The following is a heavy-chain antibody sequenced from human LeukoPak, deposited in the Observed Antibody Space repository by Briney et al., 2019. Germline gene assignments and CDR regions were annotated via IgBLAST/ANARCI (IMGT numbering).Heavy chain of an antibody. CDR3: AVHSLGIQFDY. D-gene: IGHD1-1*01. CDR2: IYPGNSDT. Sequence: GESLKISCKGSGYSFTTYWIGWVRHMPGKGLEYMAIIYPGNSDTKYNPSFQGQVTISADKSISTVYLQWSSLKASDTAMYYCAVHSLGIQFDYWGRGTLVTVSS. J-gene: IGHJ4*02. CDR1: GYSFTTYW. V-gene: IGHV5-51*01.